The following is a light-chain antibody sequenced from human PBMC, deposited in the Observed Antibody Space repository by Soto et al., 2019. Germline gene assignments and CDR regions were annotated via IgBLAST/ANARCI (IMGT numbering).Light chain of an antibody. CDR1: QSVRRSY. J-gene: IGKJ1*01. V-gene: IGKV3-20*01. Sequence: VLTQSPGTLFLATGXIATLSCRASQSVRRSYLARYQQKPAQAPRLLNYGASSRATGISDRFRRSGSAKGFTLTISRLEAVDVAVYYCQMYGSSPTFSQGTKVDI. CDR2: GAS. CDR3: QMYGSSPT.